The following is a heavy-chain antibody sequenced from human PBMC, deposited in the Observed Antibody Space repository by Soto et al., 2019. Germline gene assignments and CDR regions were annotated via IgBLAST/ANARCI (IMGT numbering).Heavy chain of an antibody. CDR3: ARAAHYYYGMDV. CDR1: GFTFSSYG. J-gene: IGHJ6*02. V-gene: IGHV3-33*01. CDR2: IWYDGSNK. Sequence: GGSLRLSCAASGFTFSSYGMHWVRQAPGKGLEWVAVIWYDGSNKYYADSVKGRFTISRDNSKNTLYLQMNSLRAEDTAVYYCARAAHYYYGMDVWGQGTTVTV.